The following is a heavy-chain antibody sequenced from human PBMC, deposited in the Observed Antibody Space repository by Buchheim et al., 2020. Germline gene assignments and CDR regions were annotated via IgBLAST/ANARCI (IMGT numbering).Heavy chain of an antibody. Sequence: QVQLQQWGAGLLKPSETLSLTCAVYGGSFSGYYWSWIRQPPGKGLEWIGEINHSGSTNYNPSLKSRVTISVDTSKNQFSLKLSSVTAADTAVYYCARGPGQGADYYYYGMDVWGQGTT. V-gene: IGHV4-34*01. CDR2: INHSGST. D-gene: IGHD3-16*01. CDR3: ARGPGQGADYYYYGMDV. J-gene: IGHJ6*02. CDR1: GGSFSGYY.